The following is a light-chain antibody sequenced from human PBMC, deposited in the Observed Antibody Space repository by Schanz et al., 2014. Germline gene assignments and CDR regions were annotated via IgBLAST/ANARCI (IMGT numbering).Light chain of an antibody. V-gene: IGLV2-8*01. CDR1: SSDVGGYNY. CDR2: EVS. J-gene: IGLJ2*01. Sequence: QSALTQPPSASGSPGQSVTISCTGTSSDVGGYNYVPWYQQHPGKAPKLMISEVSKRPSGVPNRFSASKSGNTASLTVSGLQADDEGDYYCSSYAGSNNFVVFGGGTKLTVL. CDR3: SSYAGSNNFVV.